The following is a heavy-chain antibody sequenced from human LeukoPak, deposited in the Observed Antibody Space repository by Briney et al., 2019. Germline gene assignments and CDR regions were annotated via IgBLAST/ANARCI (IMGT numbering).Heavy chain of an antibody. J-gene: IGHJ4*02. CDR3: ARDSAHTSGITGTTGL. CDR2: IYYSGST. CDR1: GGSISSSSYY. D-gene: IGHD1-14*01. V-gene: IGHV4-39*07. Sequence: SETLSLTCTVSGGSISSSSYYWGWIRQPPGKGLEWIGSIYYSGSTYYNPSLKSRVAISVDTSKNQFSLKLSSVTAADTAVYYCARDSAHTSGITGTTGLWGQGTLVTVSS.